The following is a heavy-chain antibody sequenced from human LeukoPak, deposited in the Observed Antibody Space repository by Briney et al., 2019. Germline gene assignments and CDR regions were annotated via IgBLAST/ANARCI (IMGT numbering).Heavy chain of an antibody. CDR2: IYPGDSDT. D-gene: IGHD3-22*01. Sequence: GESLKISCRGSGYRFNNYWIGWVRQMPGKGLDWMGVIYPGDSDTRYSPSFQGQVTISADKSTSTAYLQWSSLKASDTAIYYCARQGARGYYDNSGYSAFDYWGPGTLVTVSS. CDR1: GYRFNNYW. V-gene: IGHV5-51*01. J-gene: IGHJ4*02. CDR3: ARQGARGYYDNSGYSAFDY.